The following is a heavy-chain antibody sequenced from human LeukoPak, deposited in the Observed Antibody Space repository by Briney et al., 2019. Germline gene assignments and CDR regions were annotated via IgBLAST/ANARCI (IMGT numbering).Heavy chain of an antibody. CDR2: ISSGGYTI. D-gene: IGHD1-1*01. Sequence: GGSLRLSCAASGFTFSSYEMNWVRQAPGKGLEWLSYISSGGYTIYYAGSVKGRFTISRDNAKNSLYLQMNSLRTEDTAVYYCGRGTNGYGDYWGQGTLVTVSS. V-gene: IGHV3-48*03. CDR3: GRGTNGYGDY. CDR1: GFTFSSYE. J-gene: IGHJ4*02.